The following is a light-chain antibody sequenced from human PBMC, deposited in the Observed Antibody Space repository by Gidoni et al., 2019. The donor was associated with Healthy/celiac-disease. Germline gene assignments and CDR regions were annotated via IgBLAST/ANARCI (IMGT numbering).Light chain of an antibody. CDR2: AAS. CDR3: QQYYSYPRT. J-gene: IGKJ1*01. CDR1: QGISSY. Sequence: AIRMTPSPSSFSASTGDRVTITCRASQGISSYLAWYQQKPGKAPKLLIYAASTLQSGVPSRFSGSGSGTDFTRTISCLESEDFATEYCQQYYSYPRTFGQGTKVEIK. V-gene: IGKV1-8*01.